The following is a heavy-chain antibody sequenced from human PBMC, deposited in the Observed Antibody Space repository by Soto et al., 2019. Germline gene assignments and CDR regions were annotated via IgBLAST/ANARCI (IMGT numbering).Heavy chain of an antibody. CDR3: ARASASSMLRGVIIN. CDR1: CGSISSDNC. CDR2: MYHSGNT. V-gene: IGHV4-4*02. Sequence: SDTLVLTCAVSCGSISSDNCWSLVRHPPWKGLEWIGEMYHSGNTNYNPSLKSRVTISVDKSKNQFSMKMTSVTAADTALYYCARASASSMLRGVIINWGQGTQVTVS. D-gene: IGHD3-10*01. J-gene: IGHJ4*02.